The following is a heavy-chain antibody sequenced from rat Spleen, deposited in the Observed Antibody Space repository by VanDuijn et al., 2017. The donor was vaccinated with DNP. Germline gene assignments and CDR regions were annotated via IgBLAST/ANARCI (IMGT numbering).Heavy chain of an antibody. J-gene: IGHJ2*01. V-gene: IGHV5-22*01. CDR1: GFTFSDYY. D-gene: IGHD4-1*01. CDR3: AIANGNY. CDR2: ISYEGSST. Sequence: EVQLVESGGGLVQAGRSLKLSCAASGFTFSDYYMAWVRQAPKKGLEWVASISYEGSSTYYGDSVKGRFTVSRDNAENTVYLQMNSLRSEDTATYYCAIANGNYWGQGVMVTVSS.